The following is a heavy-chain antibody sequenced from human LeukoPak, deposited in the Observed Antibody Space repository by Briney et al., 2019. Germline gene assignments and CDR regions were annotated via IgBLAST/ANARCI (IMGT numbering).Heavy chain of an antibody. CDR3: AHIVFPTRFGYDYVWGSYRYTRYYFDY. J-gene: IGHJ4*02. D-gene: IGHD3-16*02. V-gene: IGHV2-5*08. Sequence: SGPALVKATQTLTLTCTFSGFSLSTSGMCVSWIRQPPGKALEWLALIYWDDDKRYSPSLKSRLTITKDTSKNQVVLTMTNMDPVDTATYYCAHIVFPTRFGYDYVWGSYRYTRYYFDYWGQGTLVTVSS. CDR1: GFSLSTSGMC. CDR2: IYWDDDK.